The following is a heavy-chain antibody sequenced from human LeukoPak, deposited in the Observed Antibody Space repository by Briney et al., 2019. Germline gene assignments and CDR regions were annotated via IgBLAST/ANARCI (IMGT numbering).Heavy chain of an antibody. Sequence: GWSLRLSCAASAFTLSGSSMHWVRQASGDGLEWVGGIRSKPNSYAPAYDASVKGRFTIYRDDSKNKAYLQMNSLKTEDTAVYYCTSHDYGDYYYYGMDVWGQGTTVTVSS. D-gene: IGHD4-17*01. CDR1: AFTLSGSS. J-gene: IGHJ6*02. CDR3: TSHDYGDYYYYGMDV. V-gene: IGHV3-73*01. CDR2: IRSKPNSYAP.